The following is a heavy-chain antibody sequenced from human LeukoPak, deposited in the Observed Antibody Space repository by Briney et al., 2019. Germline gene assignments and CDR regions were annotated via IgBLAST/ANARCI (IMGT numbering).Heavy chain of an antibody. CDR1: GGTFISYA. Sequence: SVKVSCKASGGTFISYAISWVRQAPGQGLEWMGGIIPIFGTANYAQKFQGRVTITADESTSTAYMELSSLRSEDTAVYYCARDRVTIFGVARDYYYYGMDVWGQGTTVTVSS. D-gene: IGHD3-3*01. CDR2: IIPIFGTA. J-gene: IGHJ6*02. CDR3: ARDRVTIFGVARDYYYYGMDV. V-gene: IGHV1-69*01.